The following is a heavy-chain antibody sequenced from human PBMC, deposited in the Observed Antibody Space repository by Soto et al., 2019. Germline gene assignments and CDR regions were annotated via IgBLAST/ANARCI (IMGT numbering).Heavy chain of an antibody. D-gene: IGHD3-16*01. CDR1: GFTFSSYW. V-gene: IGHV3-74*01. Sequence: GGSLRLSCAASGFTFSSYWMHWVRRAPGKGLVWVSRVNGDGSSTSNADSVKGRFTISRDNAKNTLYLQMNSLRGEDTAVYYCAREGVAGTWGKWFDPWGQGTLVTVS. CDR2: VNGDGSST. J-gene: IGHJ5*02. CDR3: AREGVAGTWGKWFDP.